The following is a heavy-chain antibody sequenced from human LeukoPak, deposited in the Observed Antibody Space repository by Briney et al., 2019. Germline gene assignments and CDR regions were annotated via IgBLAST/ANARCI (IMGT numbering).Heavy chain of an antibody. V-gene: IGHV4-34*01. CDR2: INHSGST. D-gene: IGHD1-14*01. J-gene: IGHJ6*02. CDR1: GGSFSGYY. CDR3: ARDHIRDYYGMDV. Sequence: SETLSLTCAVYGGSFSGYYWSWIRQPPGKGLEWIGEINHSGSTNYNPSLKSRVTISVDTSKNQFSLKLSSVTAADTAVYYCARDHIRDYYGMDVWGQGTTVTVSS.